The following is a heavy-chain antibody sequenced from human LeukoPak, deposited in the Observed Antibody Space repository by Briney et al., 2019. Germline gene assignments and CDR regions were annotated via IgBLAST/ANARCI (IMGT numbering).Heavy chain of an antibody. CDR2: IYYSGST. D-gene: IGHD1/OR15-1a*01. Sequence: KPSETLSLTCTVSGGSISSSNSYWGWIRQPPGKGLEWIGTIYYSGSTYYNPSLKSRVTISVDTSKNQISLKVTSVIAADTAVYYCARLYSGTRPPDYWGQGTLVTVSS. V-gene: IGHV4-39*01. CDR3: ARLYSGTRPPDY. CDR1: GGSISSSNSY. J-gene: IGHJ4*02.